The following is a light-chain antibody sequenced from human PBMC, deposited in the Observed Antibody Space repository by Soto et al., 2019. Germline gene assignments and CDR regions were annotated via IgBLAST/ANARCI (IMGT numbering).Light chain of an antibody. CDR3: QQEGSAPIT. J-gene: IGKJ5*01. CDR1: QSVSSSH. V-gene: IGKV3-20*01. CDR2: AAS. Sequence: SVLTQTPGTLSISPGERATLSCRVSQSVSSSHLAWYQHKPGQAPRLLIYAASSRATGSRDRFSGGGSVTDFTPTIRRLEPEDFAVYYCQQEGSAPITFGQGTRLEIK.